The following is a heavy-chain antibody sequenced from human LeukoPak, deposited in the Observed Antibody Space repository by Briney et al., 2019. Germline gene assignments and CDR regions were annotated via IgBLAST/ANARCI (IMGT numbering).Heavy chain of an antibody. D-gene: IGHD2-21*02. CDR3: ARHGSTDYFDY. CDR2: IYYSGST. V-gene: IGHV4-39*01. Sequence: SETLSLTCAVSGGSISSSTSYWGWIRQPPGKGLEWIGRIYYSGSTFYNPSLKSRVTISVDTSKNQFSLRLSSVTAADTAVYYCARHGSTDYFDYWGQGTLVTVFS. J-gene: IGHJ4*02. CDR1: GGSISSSTSY.